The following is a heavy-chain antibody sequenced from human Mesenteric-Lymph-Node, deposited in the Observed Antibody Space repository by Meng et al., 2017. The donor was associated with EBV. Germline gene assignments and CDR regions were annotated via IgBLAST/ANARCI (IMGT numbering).Heavy chain of an antibody. D-gene: IGHD3-9*01. CDR3: TRFDWLAHH. V-gene: IGHV7-4-1*02. CDR1: GYSFINCG. J-gene: IGHJ5*02. Sequence: VVVLQFGVEFKRPGAEVKVSYKASGYSFINCGINWVRQAAGQGFEWMGRITTNIGNSMYAKGFTGRFVFSLDTSVSTSYLQISSLKTEDTAVYYCTRFDWLAHHWGQGTLVTVSS. CDR2: ITTNIGNS.